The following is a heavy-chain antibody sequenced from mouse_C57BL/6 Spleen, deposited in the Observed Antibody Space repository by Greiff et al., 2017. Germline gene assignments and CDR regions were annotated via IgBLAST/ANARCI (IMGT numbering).Heavy chain of an antibody. Sequence: QVQLQQPGAELVRPGSSVKLSCKASGYTFTSYWMHWVKQRPIRGLEWIGNIDPSDSETHYNHKFKDKATLTVDKSSSTAYMQLSSLTSEDSAVYYCASVNYYGSSFPYFDVWGTGTTVTVSS. V-gene: IGHV1-52*01. CDR1: GYTFTSYW. CDR2: IDPSDSET. J-gene: IGHJ1*03. CDR3: ASVNYYGSSFPYFDV. D-gene: IGHD1-1*01.